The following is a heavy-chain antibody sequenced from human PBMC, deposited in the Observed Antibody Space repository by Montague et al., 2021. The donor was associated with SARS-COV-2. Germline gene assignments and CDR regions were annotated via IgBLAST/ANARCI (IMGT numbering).Heavy chain of an antibody. CDR1: GGSISGYY. CDR2: IYYNTRNT. Sequence: SETLSLTCSVSGGSISGYYWNWIRQPPGKGLEWIGYIYYNTRNTNYNPPLRRRVTISLDTTKNQFSLNLRSVAAAATAFYFCARGTGNDYYFGCWGQGTLVTVSS. V-gene: IGHV4-59*01. J-gene: IGHJ4*02. D-gene: IGHD2-8*02. CDR3: ARGTGNDYYFGC.